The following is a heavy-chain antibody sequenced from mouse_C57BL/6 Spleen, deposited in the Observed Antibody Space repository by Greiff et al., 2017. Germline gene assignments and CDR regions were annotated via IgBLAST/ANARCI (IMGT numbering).Heavy chain of an antibody. CDR3: ARKGASYYDYDWYFDV. J-gene: IGHJ1*03. V-gene: IGHV1-39*01. Sequence: VQLKQSGPELVKPGASVKISCKASGYSFTDYNMNWVKQSNGKSLEWIGVINPNYGTTSYNQKFKGKATLTVDQSSSTAYMQLNSLTSEDSAVYYCARKGASYYDYDWYFDVWGTGTTVTVSS. CDR1: GYSFTDYN. CDR2: INPNYGTT. D-gene: IGHD2-4*01.